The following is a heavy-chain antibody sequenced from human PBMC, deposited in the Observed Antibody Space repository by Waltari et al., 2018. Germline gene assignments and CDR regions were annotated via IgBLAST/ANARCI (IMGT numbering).Heavy chain of an antibody. CDR2: TRNKANSYTT. D-gene: IGHD6-6*01. CDR3: ARSGGYSSSSGYLDY. Sequence: EVQLVESGGGLVQPGGSLRLSCAASGFTFSDHYMDWVRQAPGKGLEWVGRTRNKANSYTTEYAASVKGRFTISRDDSKNSLYLQMNSLKTEDKAVYYCARSGGYSSSSGYLDYWGQGTLVTVSS. V-gene: IGHV3-72*01. J-gene: IGHJ4*02. CDR1: GFTFSDHY.